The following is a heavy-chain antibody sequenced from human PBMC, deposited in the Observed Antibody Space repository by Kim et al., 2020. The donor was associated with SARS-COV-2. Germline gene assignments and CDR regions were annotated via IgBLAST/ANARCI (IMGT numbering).Heavy chain of an antibody. Sequence: GGSLRLSCAASGFTVSSNYMSWVRQAPGTGLEWVSVIYSGGSTYYADSVKGRFTISRDNSKNPLYLQMNRLRAEDTAVSYCARDVLTSIRGFGEVASGMDVSGQGTTVTVSS. V-gene: IGHV3-53*01. CDR3: ARDVLTSIRGFGEVASGMDV. D-gene: IGHD3-10*01. CDR2: IYSGGST. J-gene: IGHJ6*02. CDR1: GFTVSSNY.